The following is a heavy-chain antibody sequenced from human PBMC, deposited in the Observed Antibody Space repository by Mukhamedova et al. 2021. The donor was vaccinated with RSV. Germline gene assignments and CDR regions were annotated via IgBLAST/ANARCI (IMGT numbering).Heavy chain of an antibody. D-gene: IGHD3-10*01. CDR2: IKQDGSER. V-gene: IGHV3-7*04. CDR3: ATGVGYGYGSSGYGDY. J-gene: IGHJ4*02. Sequence: MSWVRQAPGKGLEWVANIKQDGSERYYVDSVKGRFTISRDNAKNSLYLQMNSLRAEDTAVYYCATGVGYGYGSSGYGDYWGQG.